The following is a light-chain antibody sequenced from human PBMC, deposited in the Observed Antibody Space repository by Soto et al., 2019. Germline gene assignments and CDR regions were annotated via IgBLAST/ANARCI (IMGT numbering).Light chain of an antibody. V-gene: IGKV1-5*03. CDR1: QSIGNW. J-gene: IGKJ1*01. CDR3: QQYDTYRT. Sequence: DIQMAQSPSALSASVGDRVTITCRASQSIGNWLAWYQQKPGKAPNLLIYKASSVQSGVPSRFSGSGSGTACTLTISSLQPDDFATYYCQQYDTYRTFGQGSKVEIK. CDR2: KAS.